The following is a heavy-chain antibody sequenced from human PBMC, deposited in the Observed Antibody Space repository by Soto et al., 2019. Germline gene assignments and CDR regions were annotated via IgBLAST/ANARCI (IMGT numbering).Heavy chain of an antibody. Sequence: GGSLRLSCAASGFTFSNFAMSWVRQAPGKGLEWVSGIIGSGGSTYYADSVKGRFTISRDKSKTTLYLQMNSLRAEDTAIYYCAKEGGYSFGPGNYYGIDVWGQGTTVTVSS. D-gene: IGHD5-18*01. CDR1: GFTFSNFA. V-gene: IGHV3-23*01. CDR3: AKEGGYSFGPGNYYGIDV. J-gene: IGHJ6*02. CDR2: IIGSGGST.